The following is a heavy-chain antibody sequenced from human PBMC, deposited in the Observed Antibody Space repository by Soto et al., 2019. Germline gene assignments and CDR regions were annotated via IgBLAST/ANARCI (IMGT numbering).Heavy chain of an antibody. D-gene: IGHD3-22*01. CDR3: ARDGSDYSTSGHYDP. Sequence: QVQLVQSGAEVKKPGSSVKVSCKVTGGTHSSYAITWVRQAPGQGLEWMGGIIPIFGTRDYAQKFQGRVTITADPSTSTAYLELSGLPSDDTAVYYCARDGSDYSTSGHYDPWGQGTLVTVSS. J-gene: IGHJ5*02. CDR2: IIPIFGTR. V-gene: IGHV1-69*01. CDR1: GGTHSSYA.